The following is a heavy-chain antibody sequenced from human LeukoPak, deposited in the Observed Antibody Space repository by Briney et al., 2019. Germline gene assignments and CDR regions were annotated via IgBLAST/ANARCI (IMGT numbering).Heavy chain of an antibody. CDR3: AREFKTSRYYYYYMDV. CDR1: GGSISSYY. Sequence: SETLSLTCTVSGGSISSYYWSWIRQPPGKGLEWIGYIYYSGSTNYNSSLKSRVTISVDTSKNQFSLKLSSVTAADTAVYYCAREFKTSRYYYYYMDVWGKGTTVTVSS. J-gene: IGHJ6*03. D-gene: IGHD2-2*01. V-gene: IGHV4-59*01. CDR2: IYYSGST.